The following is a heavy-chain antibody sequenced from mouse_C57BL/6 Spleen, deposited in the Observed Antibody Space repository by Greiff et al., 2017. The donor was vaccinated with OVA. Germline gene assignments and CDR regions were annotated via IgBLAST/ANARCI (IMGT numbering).Heavy chain of an antibody. CDR1: GFSLTSYA. J-gene: IGHJ2*01. CDR2: IWTGGGT. V-gene: IGHV2-9-1*01. CDR3: AGSPPLDSSGLDY. Sequence: VQLQQSGPGLVAPSQSLSITCTVSGFSLTSYAISWVRQPPGKGLEWLGVIWTGGGTNYNSALKSRLSISKDNSKSQVFLKMNSLQTDDTARYYCAGSPPLDSSGLDYWGQGTTLTVSS. D-gene: IGHD3-2*02.